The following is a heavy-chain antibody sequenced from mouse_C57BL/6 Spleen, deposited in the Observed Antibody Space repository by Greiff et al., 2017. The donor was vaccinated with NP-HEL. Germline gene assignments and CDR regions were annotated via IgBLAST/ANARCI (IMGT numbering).Heavy chain of an antibody. CDR1: GYSITSGYY. Sequence: EVKLQESGPGLVKPSQSLSLTCSVTGYSITSGYYWNWIRQFPGNKLEWMGYISYDGSNNYNPSLKNRISITRDTSKNQFFLKLNSVTTKDTATYYCARVTTVVPFDYWGQGTTLTVSS. J-gene: IGHJ2*01. V-gene: IGHV3-6*01. CDR3: ARVTTVVPFDY. D-gene: IGHD1-1*01. CDR2: ISYDGSN.